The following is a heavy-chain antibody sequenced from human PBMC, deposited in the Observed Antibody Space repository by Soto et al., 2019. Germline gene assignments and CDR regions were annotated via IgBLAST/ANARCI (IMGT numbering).Heavy chain of an antibody. V-gene: IGHV5-10-1*01. CDR1: GYSFTSYW. Sequence: PGESLKISCKGSGYSFTSYWISWVRQMPGKGLEWMGRIDPSDSYTNYSPSFQGHVTISADKSISTAYLQWSSLKASDTAMYYCARLPNITMPNAIGMDVWGQGTTVTVSS. CDR3: ARLPNITMPNAIGMDV. D-gene: IGHD3-10*01. J-gene: IGHJ6*02. CDR2: IDPSDSYT.